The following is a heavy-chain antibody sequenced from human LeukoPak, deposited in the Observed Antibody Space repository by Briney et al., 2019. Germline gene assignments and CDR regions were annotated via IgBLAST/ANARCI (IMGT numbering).Heavy chain of an antibody. Sequence: PGGSLRLSCAASEFTFSSYSMNWVRQAPGKGLEWVSYITNSGNSKSYADSVKGRFTISRDNTKNSLYLQMNSLKTEDTAVYYCTREGYGDYYGMDVWGQGTTVTVSS. CDR2: ITNSGNSK. V-gene: IGHV3-48*01. J-gene: IGHJ6*02. CDR3: TREGYGDYYGMDV. D-gene: IGHD5-12*01. CDR1: EFTFSSYS.